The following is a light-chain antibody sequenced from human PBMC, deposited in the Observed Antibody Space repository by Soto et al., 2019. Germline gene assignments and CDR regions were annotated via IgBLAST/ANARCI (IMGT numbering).Light chain of an antibody. CDR3: SSYTSSSSYV. CDR1: SSDVGAYNY. CDR2: DVS. Sequence: SVLTHPASLPRPPGQSITISCTPTSSDVGAYNYVSWYQQHPGKAPKLMIHDVSNRPSGVSNRFSGSKSGNTASLTISGLQAEDEADYYCSSYTSSSSYVFGTGTKVTVL. J-gene: IGLJ1*01. V-gene: IGLV2-14*01.